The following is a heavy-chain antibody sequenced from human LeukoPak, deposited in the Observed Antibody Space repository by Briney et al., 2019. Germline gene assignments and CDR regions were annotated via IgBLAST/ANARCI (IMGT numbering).Heavy chain of an antibody. CDR1: GGSISSYY. V-gene: IGHV4-59*01. CDR3: ARAHGSGSYYELDY. D-gene: IGHD3-10*01. CDR2: IYYSGST. Sequence: SQTLSLTCTVSGGSISSYYWSWIRQPPGKGLEWIGYIYYSGSTNYNPSLKSRVTISVDTSKNQFSLKLSSVTAADTAVYYCARAHGSGSYYELDYWGQGTLVTVSS. J-gene: IGHJ4*02.